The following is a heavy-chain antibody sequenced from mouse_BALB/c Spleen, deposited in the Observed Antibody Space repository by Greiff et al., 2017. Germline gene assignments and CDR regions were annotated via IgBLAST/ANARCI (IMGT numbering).Heavy chain of an antibody. CDR1: GYTFTSYV. V-gene: IGHV1-14*01. CDR3: ARKYGNYPYAMDY. CDR2: IDPYNDGT. D-gene: IGHD2-10*02. Sequence: EVQLQQSGPELVKPGASVKMSCKASGYTFTSYVMHWVKQKPGQGLEWIGYIDPYNDGTKYNEKFKGKATLTSDKSSSTAYMELSSLTSEDSAVYYCARKYGNYPYAMDYWGQGTSVTVSS. J-gene: IGHJ4*01.